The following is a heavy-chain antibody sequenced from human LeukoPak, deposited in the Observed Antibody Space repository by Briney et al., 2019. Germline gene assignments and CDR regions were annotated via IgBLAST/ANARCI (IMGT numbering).Heavy chain of an antibody. CDR3: ARHPGIAAAGTGSGY. CDR2: ISSSSSYI. CDR1: GFTFSSYS. D-gene: IGHD6-13*01. V-gene: IGHV3-21*01. Sequence: GGSLRLSCAASGFTFSSYSMNWVRQAPGKGLEWVSSISSSSSYIYYAASVKGRFTISRDNAKNSLYLQMNSLRAEDTAVYYCARHPGIAAAGTGSGYWGQGTLVTVSS. J-gene: IGHJ4*02.